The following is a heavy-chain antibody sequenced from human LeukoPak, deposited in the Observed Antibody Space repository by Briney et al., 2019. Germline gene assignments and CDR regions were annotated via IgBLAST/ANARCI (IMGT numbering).Heavy chain of an antibody. CDR1: GYSISSGYY. CDR3: ARLIHYYDSSGPAYYYYYYMDV. V-gene: IGHV4-38-2*02. Sequence: SETLSLTCNVSGYSISSGYYWGWNRQPPGKGLEWIGSIYHSGSTYYNPSLKSRVTISVDTSKNQFFLKLSSVTAADTAVYYCARLIHYYDSSGPAYYYYYYMDVWGKGTTVTVSS. J-gene: IGHJ6*03. CDR2: IYHSGST. D-gene: IGHD3-22*01.